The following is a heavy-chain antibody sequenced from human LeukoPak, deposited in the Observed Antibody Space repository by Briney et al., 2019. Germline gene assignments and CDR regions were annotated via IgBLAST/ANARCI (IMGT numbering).Heavy chain of an antibody. J-gene: IGHJ4*02. CDR1: GGSISSYY. D-gene: IGHD3-22*01. V-gene: IGHV4-59*12. CDR3: ARARYYYDSSGYYYFDY. CDR2: IYYSGST. Sequence: SETLSLTCTVSGGSISSYYWSWIRQPPGKGLEWIGYIYYSGSTNYNPSLKSRVTMSVDTSKNQFSLKLSSVTAADTAVYYCARARYYYDSSGYYYFDYWGQGTLVTVSS.